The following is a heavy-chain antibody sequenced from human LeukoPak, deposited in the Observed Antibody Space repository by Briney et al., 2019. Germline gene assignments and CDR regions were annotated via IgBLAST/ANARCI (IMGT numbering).Heavy chain of an antibody. V-gene: IGHV3-30*02. CDR3: AKTDGYTYGKLHY. J-gene: IGHJ4*02. CDR2: ISSDGSLQ. Sequence: GGSLRLSCVASDFTFSKHGMHWVRQAPGKGLEWVASISSDGSLQFYTAHVKGRFTLSRDNSKNTLHLRMDSLTTEDTAMYYCAKTDGYTYGKLHYWGQGTLVTVSS. D-gene: IGHD5-18*01. CDR1: DFTFSKHG.